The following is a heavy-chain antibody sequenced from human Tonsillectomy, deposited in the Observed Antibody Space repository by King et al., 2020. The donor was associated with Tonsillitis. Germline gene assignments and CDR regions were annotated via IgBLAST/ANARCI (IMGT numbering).Heavy chain of an antibody. Sequence: LQLQESGSGLVKPSQTLSLTCAVSGGSISSGGYSWSWIRQPPGKGLEWIGYIYHSGSTYYNPSLKSRVTISVDRSKNHFSLKLSSVTAADTAVYYWARGRPVLRYFDWLPPPDYWGQGTLVTVSS. J-gene: IGHJ4*02. D-gene: IGHD3-9*01. CDR3: ARGRPVLRYFDWLPPPDY. CDR1: GGSISSGGYS. CDR2: IYHSGST. V-gene: IGHV4-30-2*01.